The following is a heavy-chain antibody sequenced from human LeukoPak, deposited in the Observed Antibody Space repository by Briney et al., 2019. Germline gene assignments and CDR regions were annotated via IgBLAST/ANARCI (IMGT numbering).Heavy chain of an antibody. V-gene: IGHV3-74*01. CDR1: GFTFSGYW. CDR2: INEGGSVI. CDR3: VRDLILTWTPGDDFDH. D-gene: IGHD3-16*01. Sequence: GGSLRLSCAASGFTFSGYWMHCVRQAPEKGLEWVSRINEGGSVISYADSVKGRFTISRENAKNTVYLQMDSLRAEDTAVYYCVRDLILTWTPGDDFDHWGQGTLVTDSS. J-gene: IGHJ4*02.